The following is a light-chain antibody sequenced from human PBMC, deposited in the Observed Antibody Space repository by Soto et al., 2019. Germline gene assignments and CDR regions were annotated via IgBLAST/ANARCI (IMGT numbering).Light chain of an antibody. Sequence: DIQMTQSPSSLSASVGDRVTVTCRPSQNITKFLNWYQEKPGKAPKALIYVTSNLENGVPSRFSGSGSGTEFTLTISSLPPEEFATYYCQQTYSAPGTFGQGTRVEV. CDR3: QQTYSAPGT. CDR1: QNITKF. J-gene: IGKJ1*01. CDR2: VTS. V-gene: IGKV1-39*01.